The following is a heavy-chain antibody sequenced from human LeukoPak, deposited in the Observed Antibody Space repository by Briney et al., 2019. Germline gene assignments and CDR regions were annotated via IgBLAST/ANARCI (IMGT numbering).Heavy chain of an antibody. CDR2: IYPGDSDT. Sequence: PAEALKISCKGSGYSFTSYWIGWVRQMPGKGLEWMGIIYPGDSDTRYSPSFQGQVTISADKSISTAYLQWSSLKASDTAMYYCARLLLYYDILTGYYNDSPVDYWGQGTLVTVSS. D-gene: IGHD3-9*01. CDR3: ARLLLYYDILTGYYNDSPVDY. CDR1: GYSFTSYW. V-gene: IGHV5-51*01. J-gene: IGHJ4*02.